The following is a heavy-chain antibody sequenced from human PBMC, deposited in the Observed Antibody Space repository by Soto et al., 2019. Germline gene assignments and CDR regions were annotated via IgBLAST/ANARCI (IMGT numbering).Heavy chain of an antibody. J-gene: IGHJ4*02. CDR2: IYYSGST. CDR1: GGSISSGDYY. CDR3: AAGRWLQPFDY. V-gene: IGHV4-30-4*01. Sequence: LSLTCTVSGGSISSGDYYWSWIRQPPGKGLEWIGYIYYSGSTYYNPSLKSRVTISVDTSKNQFSLKLSSVTAADTAVYYCAAGRWLQPFDYWGQGTLVTVSS. D-gene: IGHD5-12*01.